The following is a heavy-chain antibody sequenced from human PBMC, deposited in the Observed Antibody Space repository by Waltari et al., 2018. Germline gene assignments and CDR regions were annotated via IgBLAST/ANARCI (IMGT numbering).Heavy chain of an antibody. D-gene: IGHD3-10*01. J-gene: IGHJ3*02. Sequence: QVQLQESGPRLVKPSETLSLTCTVSGGSINNYYWSWIRQPARTGLEWIGRIYTSGSTNYNPSLKSRVTMSMDTSKNQFSLKLYSVTAADTAVYYCAREDVLVWFGETRTVSFDIWGQGTTVTVSS. CDR1: GGSINNYY. CDR2: IYTSGST. CDR3: AREDVLVWFGETRTVSFDI. V-gene: IGHV4-4*07.